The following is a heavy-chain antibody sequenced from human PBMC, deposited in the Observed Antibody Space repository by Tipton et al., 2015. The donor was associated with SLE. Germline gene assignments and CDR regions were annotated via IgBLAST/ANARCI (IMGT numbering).Heavy chain of an antibody. CDR3: AKRALYVSGSSEDA. CDR1: GFTFDIHS. CDR2: ILANVVST. Sequence: RSLRLSCETSGFTFDIHSLHWVRQRPGKGLEWVAGILANVVSTGHADSVRGRFTISRDNAKNTLYLQMNSLRAEDTAVYYCAKRALYVSGSSEDAWGQGTTVTVSS. V-gene: IGHV3-9*01. D-gene: IGHD3-10*01. J-gene: IGHJ6*02.